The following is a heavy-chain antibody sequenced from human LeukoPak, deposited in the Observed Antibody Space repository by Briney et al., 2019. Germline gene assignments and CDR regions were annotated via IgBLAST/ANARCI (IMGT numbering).Heavy chain of an antibody. D-gene: IGHD2-15*01. CDR2: IKQDGGQN. V-gene: IGHV3-7*01. J-gene: IGHJ3*02. Sequence: GGSLRLSCAASGFTFSSYAMDWVRQAPGKGLEWVASIKQDGGQNHYLDSVKGRFTISRDNAKSSLFLQLNSLSAEDTAMYYCARWDAYCTGGSCYFGGFAFDIWGQGTVVTVSS. CDR3: ARWDAYCTGGSCYFGGFAFDI. CDR1: GFTFSSYA.